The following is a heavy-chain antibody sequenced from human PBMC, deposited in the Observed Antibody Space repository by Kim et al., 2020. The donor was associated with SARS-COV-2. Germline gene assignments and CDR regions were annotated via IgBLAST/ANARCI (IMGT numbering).Heavy chain of an antibody. CDR2: ISAYNGNT. Sequence: ASVKVSCKASGYTFTSYGISWVRQAPGQGLEWMGWISAYNGNTNYAQKLQGRVTMTTDTSTSTAYMELRSLRSDDTAVYYCATSESGYDSSGSMVFDYWGQGTLVTVSS. V-gene: IGHV1-18*01. CDR1: GYTFTSYG. J-gene: IGHJ4*02. D-gene: IGHD3-22*01. CDR3: ATSESGYDSSGSMVFDY.